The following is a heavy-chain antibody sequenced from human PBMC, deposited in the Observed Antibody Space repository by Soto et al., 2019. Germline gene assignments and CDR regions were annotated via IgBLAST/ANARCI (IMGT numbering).Heavy chain of an antibody. CDR1: GGSISSGGYY. CDR3: ARSLYYYDSSGYYPFDY. CDR2: IYYSGST. J-gene: IGHJ4*02. D-gene: IGHD3-22*01. Sequence: SETLSLTCTVSGGSISSGGYYWSWIRQHPGKDLEWIGYIYYSGSTYYNPSLKSRVTISVDTSKNQFSLKLSSVTAADTAVYYCARSLYYYDSSGYYPFDYWGQGTLVTVSS. V-gene: IGHV4-31*03.